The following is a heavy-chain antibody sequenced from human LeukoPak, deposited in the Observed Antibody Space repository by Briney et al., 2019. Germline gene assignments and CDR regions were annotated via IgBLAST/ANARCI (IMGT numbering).Heavy chain of an antibody. Sequence: PSQTLSLTCTVSGGSISSGSYYWSWIRQPPGKGLEWIGYIYYGGSTDYNPSLKSRVTISVETSKNQFSLKLSSVTAADTAVYYCARVHRSPSYYFDYWGQGALVTVSS. CDR2: IYYGGST. CDR1: GGSISSGSYY. J-gene: IGHJ4*02. V-gene: IGHV4-61*01. CDR3: ARVHRSPSYYFDY. D-gene: IGHD2-15*01.